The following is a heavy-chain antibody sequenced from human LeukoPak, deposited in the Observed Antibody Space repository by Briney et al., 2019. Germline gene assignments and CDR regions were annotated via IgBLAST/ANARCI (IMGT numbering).Heavy chain of an antibody. Sequence: ASVKVSCKASGYTFTGYYMHWVRQAPGQGLEWMRWINPNSGGTNYAQKFQGRVTMTRDTSISTAYMELSRLRSDDTAVYYCARAFSDSGYDWIDYWGRGTLVTVSS. D-gene: IGHD5-12*01. V-gene: IGHV1-2*02. J-gene: IGHJ4*02. CDR3: ARAFSDSGYDWIDY. CDR1: GYTFTGYY. CDR2: INPNSGGT.